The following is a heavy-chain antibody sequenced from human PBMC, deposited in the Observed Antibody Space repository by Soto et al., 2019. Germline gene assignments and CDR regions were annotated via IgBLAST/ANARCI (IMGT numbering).Heavy chain of an antibody. V-gene: IGHV1-2*02. CDR3: ARSESSSGWYDY. Sequence: QVQLVQSGAEVKKPGASVKVSCKASGYTFTGYYMHWVRQAPGQGLEWMGWINPNSGGTNYAQKFQGRVTRTRDTAISTAYMELSRLTSDDTAVYYCARSESSSGWYDYWGQGTLVTVSS. J-gene: IGHJ4*02. CDR2: INPNSGGT. CDR1: GYTFTGYY. D-gene: IGHD6-19*01.